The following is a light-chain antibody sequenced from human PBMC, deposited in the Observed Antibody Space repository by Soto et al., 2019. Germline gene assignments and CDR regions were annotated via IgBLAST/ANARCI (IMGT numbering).Light chain of an antibody. V-gene: IGLV2-14*01. CDR2: DVS. CDR1: SSDVGGYNY. J-gene: IGLJ1*01. CDR3: SSYISSSTRPYV. Sequence: QSALTQPASVSGSPGQSITISCTGTSSDVGGYNYVSWYQQHPGKAPKLMIYDVSNRPSGVSNRFSGSKSGNTASLTISGLQAEDEADYYCSSYISSSTRPYVFGTGTKLTVL.